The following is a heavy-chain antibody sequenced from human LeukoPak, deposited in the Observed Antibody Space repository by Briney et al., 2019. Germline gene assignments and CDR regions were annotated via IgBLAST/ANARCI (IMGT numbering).Heavy chain of an antibody. CDR2: INRGGST. Sequence: PSQTLSLTCAVYGGSLSTYYWSWIRQPPGKGLEWIGEINRGGSTNYNPSLKSRVTISVDTSKNQFSLKLSSVTAADTAVYYCARAGESSAYYGDYWGQGTLVTVST. V-gene: IGHV4-34*01. CDR3: ARAGESSAYYGDY. CDR1: GGSLSTYY. D-gene: IGHD3-22*01. J-gene: IGHJ4*02.